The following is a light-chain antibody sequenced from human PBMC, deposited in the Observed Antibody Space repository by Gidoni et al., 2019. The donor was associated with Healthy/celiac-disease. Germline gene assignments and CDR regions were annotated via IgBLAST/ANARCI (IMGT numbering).Light chain of an antibody. J-gene: IGKJ1*01. CDR1: QSISSY. V-gene: IGKV1-39*01. Sequence: DIQMTQSPSSLSASVGDRVTITCRASQSISSYLNWYQQKAPSRFSGSGSGTDFTLTISSLQPEDFATYYCQQSYSTPWTFGQGTKVEIK. CDR3: QQSYSTPWT.